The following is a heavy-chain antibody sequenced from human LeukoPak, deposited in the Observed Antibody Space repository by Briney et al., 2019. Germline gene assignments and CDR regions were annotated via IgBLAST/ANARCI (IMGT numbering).Heavy chain of an antibody. D-gene: IGHD5-18*01. J-gene: IGHJ4*02. CDR3: ARDHADTAMDY. Sequence: GGSLRLSCAASGFTFSSYGMHWVRQAPGKGLEWVAVIWYDGSNKYYADSVKGRFTISRDNSKNTLYLQMNSLRAEDTAVYYCARDHADTAMDYRGQGTLVTVSS. CDR2: IWYDGSNK. V-gene: IGHV3-33*01. CDR1: GFTFSSYG.